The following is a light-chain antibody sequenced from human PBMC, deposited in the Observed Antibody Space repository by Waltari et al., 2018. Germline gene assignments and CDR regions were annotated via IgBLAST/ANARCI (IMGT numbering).Light chain of an antibody. CDR2: GAS. Sequence: EIVMTQSPGALSVSPGERATLSCRASQSVSSSLAWYQQKPGQAPRLINYGASTRATGIPGRFSGSGAGTEFTLTISGLQSEEFAVYHCQQYSDWPLTFGQGTKVEI. CDR1: QSVSSS. J-gene: IGKJ1*01. V-gene: IGKV3-15*01. CDR3: QQYSDWPLT.